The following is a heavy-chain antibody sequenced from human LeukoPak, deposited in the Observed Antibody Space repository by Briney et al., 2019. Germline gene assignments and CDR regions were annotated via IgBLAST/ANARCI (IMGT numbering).Heavy chain of an antibody. CDR3: ARRGGSGRSFDY. Sequence: PSETLSLTCTVSGASVSSGGYYWSWLRQPPGKGLEWIGYIYYSGTTNYNPSLKSRVTISVDTSKNQFSLKVSSVPAADTAVYYCARRGGSGRSFDYWGQGTLVTVSS. V-gene: IGHV4-61*08. CDR2: IYYSGTT. J-gene: IGHJ4*02. D-gene: IGHD3-10*01. CDR1: GASVSSGGYY.